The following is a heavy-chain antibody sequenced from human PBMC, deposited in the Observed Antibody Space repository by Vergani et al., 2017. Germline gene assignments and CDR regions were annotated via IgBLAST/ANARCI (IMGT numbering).Heavy chain of an antibody. CDR3: ARDSYSSGWVRGFGY. J-gene: IGHJ4*02. CDR1: GGSVSSGSYY. V-gene: IGHV4-61*01. D-gene: IGHD6-19*01. Sequence: QVQLQESGPGLVKPSETLSLTCSVSGGSVSSGSYYWSWIRQPPGKGLEWIGYIYYSGSTNYNPSLKSRVTISVDTSKNQFSLKLSSVTAADTAVYYCARDSYSSGWVRGFGYWGQGTLVTVSS. CDR2: IYYSGST.